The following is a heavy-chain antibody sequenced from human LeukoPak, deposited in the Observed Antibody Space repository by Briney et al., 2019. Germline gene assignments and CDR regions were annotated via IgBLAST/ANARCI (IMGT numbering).Heavy chain of an antibody. J-gene: IGHJ6*02. CDR1: GGSFSGYY. CDR3: ARDTHGSYSYCYYGMDV. V-gene: IGHV4-34*01. D-gene: IGHD1-26*01. Sequence: SETLSLTCPVYGGSFSGYYWSWIRQPPGKGLEWIGEINHSGSTNYNPSLKSRVTISVDTSKNQFSLKLSSVTAADSAVYYCARDTHGSYSYCYYGMDVWGQGTTVTVSS. CDR2: INHSGST.